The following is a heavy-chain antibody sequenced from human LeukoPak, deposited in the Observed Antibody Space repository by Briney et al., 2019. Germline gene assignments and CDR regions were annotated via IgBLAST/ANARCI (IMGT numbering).Heavy chain of an antibody. CDR2: LNQDGREI. V-gene: IGHV3-7*01. J-gene: IGHJ4*02. CDR3: ARKSGSSGYPFDY. Sequence: GGSLRLSCAASGFTMSDYWLSWVRQAPGKGLEWVANLNQDGREIHYVDSVQGRFTISRDNAKNMVYLQMNSLRAEDTAVYYCARKSGSSGYPFDYWGQGTLVTVSS. CDR1: GFTMSDYW. D-gene: IGHD3-22*01.